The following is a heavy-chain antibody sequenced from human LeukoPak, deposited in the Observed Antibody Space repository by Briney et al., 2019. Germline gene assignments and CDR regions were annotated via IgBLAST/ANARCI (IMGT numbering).Heavy chain of an antibody. D-gene: IGHD1-14*01. J-gene: IGHJ3*01. Sequence: SETLSLTRTVSGGSISSYYWSWIRQPPGKGLEWIGYIYYSGSTNYNPSLKSRVTISVDTSKKQFSLKLSSVTAADTAVYYCARSRDRYWDAFDVWGQGTMVTVSS. V-gene: IGHV4-59*01. CDR1: GGSISSYY. CDR3: ARSRDRYWDAFDV. CDR2: IYYSGST.